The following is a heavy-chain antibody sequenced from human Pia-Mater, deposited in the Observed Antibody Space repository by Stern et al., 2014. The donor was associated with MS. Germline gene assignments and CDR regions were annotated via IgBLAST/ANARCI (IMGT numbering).Heavy chain of an antibody. J-gene: IGHJ4*02. CDR2: IIPIFGTA. Sequence: VQLVESGTEVKKPGSSVKVSCKASGGTLNTYTITWVRQAPGQGLEWVGTIIPIFGTAKFAQKFQGRVTFTADDSTSTAYMELNSLKSEDAAVYYCARSTRYHDFSSHFDHWGQGTLVTVSS. CDR1: GGTLNTYT. D-gene: IGHD6-6*01. CDR3: ARSTRYHDFSSHFDH. V-gene: IGHV1-69*18.